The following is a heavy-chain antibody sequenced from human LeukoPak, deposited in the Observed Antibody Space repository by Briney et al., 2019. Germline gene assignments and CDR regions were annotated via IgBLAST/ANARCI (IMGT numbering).Heavy chain of an antibody. CDR1: GFTFSSYS. J-gene: IGHJ4*02. CDR3: ARDGFRTSSGWFVDY. Sequence: GGSLRLSCAASGFTFSSYSMNWVRKAPAAGLERVSSISSSSSYIYYADSVKGRFTISRDNAKNSLYLQMNSRRAEDTAVYYCARDGFRTSSGWFVDYWGQGTLVSVSS. V-gene: IGHV3-21*01. D-gene: IGHD6-19*01. CDR2: ISSSSSYI.